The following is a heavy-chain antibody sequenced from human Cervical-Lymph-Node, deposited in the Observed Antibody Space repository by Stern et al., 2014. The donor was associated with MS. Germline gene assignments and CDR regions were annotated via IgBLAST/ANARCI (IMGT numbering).Heavy chain of an antibody. CDR3: ARTTTINKGEDY. J-gene: IGHJ4*02. CDR2: IDWVYDK. CDR1: GFSLSTSVMC. V-gene: IGHV2-70*01. D-gene: IGHD4-11*01. Sequence: QVTLKESGPALVKPTQTLKLTCTFSGFSLSTSVMCVSWIRQPPGKDLEWLALIDWVYDKYYSTSLKTMLSISKDTSKNQVVLKMTDMDPMDTATYYCARTTTINKGEDYWGQGTLVTVSS.